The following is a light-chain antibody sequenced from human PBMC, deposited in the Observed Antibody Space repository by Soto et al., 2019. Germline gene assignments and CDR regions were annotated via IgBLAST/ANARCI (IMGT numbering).Light chain of an antibody. CDR1: QSISSY. J-gene: IGKJ4*01. CDR3: QQSYSSPLLT. Sequence: DIQMTQSPSSLSASVGDRVTITCRASQSISSYLNWYQQKPGKAPNLLIYAASSLQSGVPSRFSGSGSGTDFTLTISSLQLEDFASYYCQQSYSSPLLTFGGGTKVEIK. CDR2: AAS. V-gene: IGKV1-39*01.